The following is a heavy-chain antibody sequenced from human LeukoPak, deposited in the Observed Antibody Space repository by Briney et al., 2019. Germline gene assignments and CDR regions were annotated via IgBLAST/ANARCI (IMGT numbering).Heavy chain of an antibody. J-gene: IGHJ1*01. Sequence: GGSLRLSCAVSGITLSNYGMSWVRQAPGKGLEWVSSINYDARSRTYADSVKGRLTIPRDNAENTLFLQMNSLRVEDSAIYSCVRGAGPGTPFDWGQGILVTVSS. V-gene: IGHV3-74*01. D-gene: IGHD1-1*01. CDR3: VRGAGPGTPFD. CDR1: GITLSNYG. CDR2: INYDARSR.